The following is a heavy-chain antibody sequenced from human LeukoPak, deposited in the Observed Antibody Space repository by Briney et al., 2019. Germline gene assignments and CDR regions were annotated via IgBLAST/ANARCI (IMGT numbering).Heavy chain of an antibody. CDR2: ISYDGSNK. CDR1: GFTFRTYG. Sequence: GGSLRLSCAASGFTFRTYGMHWVRQAPGKGLEWVAVISYDGSNKYYADSVKGRFTISRDNAKKSLYLQMNSLRDEDTAVYYCARDRFDYWGQGTLVTVSS. J-gene: IGHJ4*02. CDR3: ARDRFDY. V-gene: IGHV3-30*03.